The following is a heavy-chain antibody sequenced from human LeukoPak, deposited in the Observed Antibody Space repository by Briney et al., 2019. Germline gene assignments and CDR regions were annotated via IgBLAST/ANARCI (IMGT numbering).Heavy chain of an antibody. D-gene: IGHD6-13*01. CDR2: VTRSGDTI. Sequence: HPGGSLRLSCAASGFTFSSYEMNWVRQAPGKGLEWVSYVTRSGDTIYYADSVKGRFTISRDNAKNSLYLQMNSLRAEDTAVYYCARDQPSSWYYFDYWGQGTLVTVSS. J-gene: IGHJ4*02. CDR3: ARDQPSSWYYFDY. V-gene: IGHV3-48*03. CDR1: GFTFSSYE.